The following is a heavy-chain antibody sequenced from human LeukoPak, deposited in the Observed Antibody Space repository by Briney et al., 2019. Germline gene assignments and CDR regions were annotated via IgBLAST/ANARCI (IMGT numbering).Heavy chain of an antibody. V-gene: IGHV5-51*01. D-gene: IGHD2-15*01. CDR1: GYSFASYW. Sequence: GESLKISCQGSGYSFASYWIGWVRQMPGKGLEWMGIIYPGDSDTRYSPSFQGQVTISADKSISTAYLQWSSLKASDTAMYYCARQERYCSGGSCAGDYYYYGMDVWGQGTTVTVSS. J-gene: IGHJ6*02. CDR3: ARQERYCSGGSCAGDYYYYGMDV. CDR2: IYPGDSDT.